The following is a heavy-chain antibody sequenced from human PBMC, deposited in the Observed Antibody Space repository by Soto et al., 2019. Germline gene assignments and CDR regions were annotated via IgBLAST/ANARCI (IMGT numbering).Heavy chain of an antibody. CDR3: ARGTGSSDWRFSYYYMDV. CDR2: MNPNSGDT. CDR1: FTTYD. V-gene: IGHV1-8*01. D-gene: IGHD6-19*01. Sequence: QVQLVQSGAEVKKPGASVKVSCTFTTYDINWVRQAAGQGLEWMAWMNPNSGDTRYTQKLQGRVTMTRDNSKFTAYMELTNLRSDDTAVYYCARGTGSSDWRFSYYYMDVWDQGTTVTVSS. J-gene: IGHJ6*02.